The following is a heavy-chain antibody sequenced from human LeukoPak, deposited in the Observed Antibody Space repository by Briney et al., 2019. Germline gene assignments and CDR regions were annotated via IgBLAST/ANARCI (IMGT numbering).Heavy chain of an antibody. J-gene: IGHJ4*02. D-gene: IGHD1-26*01. V-gene: IGHV3-15*01. CDR1: GFTFSNAW. CDR2: IKSKTDGGTT. CDR3: TTDGIVGATGYFDY. Sequence: TGGSLRLSCAASGFTFSNAWMSWVRQAPGKGLEWVGRIKSKTDGGTTDYAAPVKGRFTISRDDSKNTLYLQMNSLKTEDTAVYYCTTDGIVGATGYFDYWGQGTLVTVSS.